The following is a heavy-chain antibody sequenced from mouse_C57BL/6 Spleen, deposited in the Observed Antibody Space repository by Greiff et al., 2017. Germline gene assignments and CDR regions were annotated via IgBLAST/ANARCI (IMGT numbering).Heavy chain of an antibody. CDR1: GFNIKDDY. D-gene: IGHD2-1*01. CDR2: IDPENGAT. J-gene: IGHJ3*01. Sequence: VQLQQSGAGLVRPGASLKLSCTASGFNIKDDYMHWVKQGPEQGLEWIGWIDPENGATEYASRFQGKATISADTSSNTADLQLRSLTAEDTAVYYCTGNSYWGQGTLVTVSA. V-gene: IGHV14-4*01. CDR3: TGNSY.